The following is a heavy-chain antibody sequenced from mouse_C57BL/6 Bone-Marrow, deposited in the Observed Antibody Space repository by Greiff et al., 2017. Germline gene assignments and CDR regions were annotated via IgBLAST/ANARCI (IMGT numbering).Heavy chain of an antibody. D-gene: IGHD2-4*01. V-gene: IGHV1-50*01. CDR1: GYTFTSYW. CDR3: ARGYDYDGYFDV. J-gene: IGHJ1*03. Sequence: VKLQQPGAELVKPGASVKLSCKASGYTFTSYWMQWVKQRPGQGLEWIGEIDPSDSYTNYNQQFKGKATLTVDTSSSTAYMQLSSLTSEDSAVYYCARGYDYDGYFDVWGTGTTVTVSS. CDR2: IDPSDSYT.